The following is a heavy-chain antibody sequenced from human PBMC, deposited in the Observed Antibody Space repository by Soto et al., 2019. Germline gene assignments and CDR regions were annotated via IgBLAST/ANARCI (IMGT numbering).Heavy chain of an antibody. D-gene: IGHD4-17*01. J-gene: IGHJ5*02. CDR2: IYWNDDK. Sequence: QITLKESGPTLVKPTQAITLTCSFSGFSLSTGGRGVGWIRQPPGKALEWLAVIYWNDDKRFSPSLKSRLTITKDTSKNQVVLTMTNMDPVDTATYYCAHRGYGDYPRDNWFDPWGQGTLVIVSS. CDR1: GFSLSTGGRG. V-gene: IGHV2-5*01. CDR3: AHRGYGDYPRDNWFDP.